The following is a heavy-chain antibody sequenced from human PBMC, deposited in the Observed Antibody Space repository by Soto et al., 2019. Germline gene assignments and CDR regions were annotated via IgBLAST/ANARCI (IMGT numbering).Heavy chain of an antibody. CDR1: GYTFTSYA. CDR3: ARSDVIAAAGTRNWFDP. J-gene: IGHJ5*02. D-gene: IGHD6-13*01. CDR2: IIPINGNT. V-gene: IGHV1-3*01. Sequence: ASVKVSCKASGYTFTSYAMHWVRQAPGQRLEWMGWIIPINGNTKYAQKFQGRVTITGDESTSTAYMELSSLRSEDTAVYYCARSDVIAAAGTRNWFDPWGQGTLVTVSS.